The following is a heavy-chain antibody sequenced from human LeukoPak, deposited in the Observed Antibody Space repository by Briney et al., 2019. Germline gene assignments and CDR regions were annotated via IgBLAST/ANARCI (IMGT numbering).Heavy chain of an antibody. Sequence: PSETLSLICAVYGGSFSGYYWSWIRQHPGKGLEWIGYIYYSGSTYYNPSLKSRVTISVDTSKNQFSLKLYSVTAADTAVYYCARLSGEMFFDYWGQGTLVTVSS. V-gene: IGHV4-31*11. CDR1: GGSFSGYY. J-gene: IGHJ4*02. D-gene: IGHD3-10*01. CDR2: IYYSGST. CDR3: ARLSGEMFFDY.